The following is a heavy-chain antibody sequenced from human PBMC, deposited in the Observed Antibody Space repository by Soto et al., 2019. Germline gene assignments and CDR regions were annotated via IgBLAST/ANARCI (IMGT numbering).Heavy chain of an antibody. Sequence: EVQMLESGGGLVQPGESLRLSCAASGFTFSSYAMSWVRQAPGKGLKWVSTISGSGGSTYYAESVKGRFTISRDNSKNTLYLQMNSLRAEDTAVYCCAKDRVEWGSYDYWGQGILVTVSS. V-gene: IGHV3-23*01. CDR1: GFTFSSYA. CDR3: AKDRVEWGSYDY. D-gene: IGHD7-27*01. CDR2: ISGSGGST. J-gene: IGHJ4*02.